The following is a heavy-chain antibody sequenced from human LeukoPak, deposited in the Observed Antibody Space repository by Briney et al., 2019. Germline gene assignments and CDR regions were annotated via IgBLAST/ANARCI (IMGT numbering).Heavy chain of an antibody. CDR2: IKQDGSDK. J-gene: IGHJ4*02. CDR1: GFPFTTYW. Sequence: GGSLRLSCAASGFPFTTYWMTWGRQAPGKVLEWVANIKQDGSDKYYVDSVRGRFTISRDNAKNSLYLQMNSLRAEDTAVYYCTRWGGGFDYWGQGTQVTVSS. CDR3: TRWGGGFDY. D-gene: IGHD3-16*01. V-gene: IGHV3-7*05.